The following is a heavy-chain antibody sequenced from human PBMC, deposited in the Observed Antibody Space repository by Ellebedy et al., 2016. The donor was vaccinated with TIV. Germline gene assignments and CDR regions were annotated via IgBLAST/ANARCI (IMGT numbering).Heavy chain of an antibody. CDR2: VSPSGYT. V-gene: IGHV3-48*02. Sequence: GESLKISXAASGFTFGSYAMNWVRQAPGKGLEWLSYVSPSGYTNYADSVMGRFTISRDNAKNSLYLQMSSLRDDDTAVYYCARDRTTGYSHPSDYWGQGIQVTVSS. D-gene: IGHD5-18*01. J-gene: IGHJ4*02. CDR1: GFTFGSYA. CDR3: ARDRTTGYSHPSDY.